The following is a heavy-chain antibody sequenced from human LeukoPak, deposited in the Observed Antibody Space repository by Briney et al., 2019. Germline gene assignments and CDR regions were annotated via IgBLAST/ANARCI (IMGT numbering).Heavy chain of an antibody. D-gene: IGHD5-24*01. J-gene: IGHJ4*02. CDR2: IYYSGRT. CDR3: ARRLEMATTSEFDY. Sequence: SETLSLTCAVSGGSVSGGNYYWSWIRQPPGKGLEWIGYIYYSGRTNYNPSLKSRVTISVDTSKNQFSLKLSSVTAADTAVYYCARRLEMATTSEFDYWGQGTLVTVSS. V-gene: IGHV4-61*01. CDR1: GGSVSGGNYY.